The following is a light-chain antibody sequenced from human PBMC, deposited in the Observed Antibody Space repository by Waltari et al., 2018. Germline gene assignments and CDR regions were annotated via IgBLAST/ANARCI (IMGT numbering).Light chain of an antibody. Sequence: QSALTQPPSASGSPRQSVTISCTGTSSDVGGYNFVSWYQQHPGKAPKLMIYEVNKRTSGVPDRFSGSKSGNTASLTVSGLQAEDEAEYYCTSYAGSKNLRVFGGGTKLTVL. CDR1: SSDVGGYNF. V-gene: IGLV2-8*01. CDR3: TSYAGSKNLRV. CDR2: EVN. J-gene: IGLJ2*01.